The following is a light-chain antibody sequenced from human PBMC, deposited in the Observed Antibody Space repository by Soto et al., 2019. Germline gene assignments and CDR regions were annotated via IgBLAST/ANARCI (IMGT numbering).Light chain of an antibody. CDR3: QLRTT. CDR1: QSVRTF. V-gene: IGKV3-11*01. J-gene: IGKJ5*01. Sequence: EIVLKHSPATLSLSPCERATLSCRASQSVRTFLAWYQQKPGQAPRLLIYDASDRAAGIPARFSGSESRTDFTLTISSLEPDDFAVYYCQLRTTFGQGTRLEI. CDR2: DAS.